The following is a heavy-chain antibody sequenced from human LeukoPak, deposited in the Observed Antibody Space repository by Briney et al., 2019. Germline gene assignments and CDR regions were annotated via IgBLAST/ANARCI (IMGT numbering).Heavy chain of an antibody. Sequence: SETLSLTCAVYGGSFSGYYWSWIRQPPGKGLEWIGEINHSGSTNYNPSLKSRVTISVDTSKNQFSLKPSSVTAADTAVYYCARCFWSGYYTDYYYGMDVWGQGTTVTVSS. D-gene: IGHD3-3*01. J-gene: IGHJ6*02. CDR2: INHSGST. CDR3: ARCFWSGYYTDYYYGMDV. CDR1: GGSFSGYY. V-gene: IGHV4-34*01.